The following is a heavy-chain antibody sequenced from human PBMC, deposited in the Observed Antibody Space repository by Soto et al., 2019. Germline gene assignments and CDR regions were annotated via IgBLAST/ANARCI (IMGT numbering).Heavy chain of an antibody. CDR1: GYSFTSYW. J-gene: IGHJ4*02. D-gene: IGHD1-26*01. CDR2: IYPGDSDT. V-gene: IGHV5-51*01. CDR3: ARRSAGVGATYYFDY. Sequence: GESLKISCKSSGYSFTSYWIGWVRQMPGKGLEWMGIIYPGDSDTRYSPSFQGQVTISADKSISTAYLQWSSLKASDTAMYYCARRSAGVGATYYFDYWGQGTLVTVSS.